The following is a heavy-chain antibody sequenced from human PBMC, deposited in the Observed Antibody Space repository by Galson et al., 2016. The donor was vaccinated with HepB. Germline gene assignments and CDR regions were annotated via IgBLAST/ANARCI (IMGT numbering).Heavy chain of an antibody. CDR2: ISGAGGTT. Sequence: SLRLSCAGSGFTFGDYTINWVRRAPGKGLEWVSDISGAGGTTHYADSVKGRFTISRDNSRDTLYLQMDRLRAADTAVYYCAKERGWYGGPNYGSWGQGTLVTVSS. J-gene: IGHJ5*02. CDR3: AKERGWYGGPNYGS. CDR1: GFTFGDYT. V-gene: IGHV3-23*01. D-gene: IGHD2-15*01.